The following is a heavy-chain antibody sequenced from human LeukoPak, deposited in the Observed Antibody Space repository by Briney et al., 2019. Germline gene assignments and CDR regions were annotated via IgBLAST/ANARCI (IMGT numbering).Heavy chain of an antibody. CDR3: AREEIGHFDY. J-gene: IGHJ4*02. D-gene: IGHD2/OR15-2a*01. V-gene: IGHV4-39*07. Sequence: PSETLSLTCTVSGGSISSSSYYWGWIRQPPGKGLEWIGSIYYSGSFYYNPSLQSRVTISVDRSKNQFSLKLSSVTAADTAVYYCAREEIGHFDYWGQGTLVTVSS. CDR1: GGSISSSSYY. CDR2: IYYSGSF.